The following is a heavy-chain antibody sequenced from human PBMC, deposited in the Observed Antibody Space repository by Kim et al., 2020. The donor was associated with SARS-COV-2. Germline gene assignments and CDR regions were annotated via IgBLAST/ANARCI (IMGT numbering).Heavy chain of an antibody. CDR2: VYYSGNT. J-gene: IGHJ3*02. CDR3: ARERMSDALDN. CDR1: AGSVNSGSYY. Sequence: SETLSLTCTVSAGSVNSGSYYWSWIRQPPGKGLEWIGYVYYSGNTNYNPSLKSRVTISLDTSKNQFSLKLSSVTAADTAVYYCARERMSDALDNW. V-gene: IGHV4-61*01.